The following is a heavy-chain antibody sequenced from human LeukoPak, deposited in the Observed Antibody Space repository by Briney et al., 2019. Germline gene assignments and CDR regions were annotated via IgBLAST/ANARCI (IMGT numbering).Heavy chain of an antibody. CDR3: ARHVTSHKGYYYYYMDV. CDR2: IYPGDSDT. Sequence: GESLKISCKGSGYTFTNYWIGWVRQMPGKGLEWMGIIYPGDSDTRYSPSFQGQVTISADKSISTAYLQWSSLKASDTAMYYCARHVTSHKGYYYYYMDVWGKGTTVTVSS. D-gene: IGHD2-2*01. CDR1: GYTFTNYW. J-gene: IGHJ6*03. V-gene: IGHV5-51*01.